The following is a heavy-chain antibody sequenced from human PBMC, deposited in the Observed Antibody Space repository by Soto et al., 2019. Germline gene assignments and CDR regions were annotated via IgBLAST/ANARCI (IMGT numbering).Heavy chain of an antibody. CDR3: VRVAYGDLGG. V-gene: IGHV3-74*01. CDR1: GFTFSSYW. CDR2: IKSDGSDT. D-gene: IGHD4-17*01. J-gene: IGHJ4*02. Sequence: EVQLVESGGGLVQPGGSLRLSCAASGFTFSSYWMHWVRQAPGKGLVWVSRIKSDGSDTSYADSVKGRFTISRDNAKNTLYLQMSSLRAEDTAVYYCVRVAYGDLGGWGQGTLVTVSP.